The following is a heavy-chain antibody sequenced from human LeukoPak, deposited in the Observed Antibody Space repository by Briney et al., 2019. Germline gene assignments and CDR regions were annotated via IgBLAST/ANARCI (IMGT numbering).Heavy chain of an antibody. CDR1: GFTFSRHW. V-gene: IGHV3-74*01. J-gene: IGHJ4*02. Sequence: GGSLRLSCAASGFTFSRHWMHWVRQAPGKGLVWVSRINTDGSSTNYADSVKGRFTISRDNAKNTLYLQINSLRGEDTAVYYCASTTMAIPGDYWGQGTLVTVSS. CDR2: INTDGSST. D-gene: IGHD5-18*01. CDR3: ASTTMAIPGDY.